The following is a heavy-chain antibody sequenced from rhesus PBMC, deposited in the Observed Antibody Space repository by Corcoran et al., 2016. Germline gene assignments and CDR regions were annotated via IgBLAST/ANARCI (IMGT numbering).Heavy chain of an antibody. Sequence: QVQLQESGPGLLTPSETLSLTCAVSGGSISGGSGWGWIRQPPGKGLGWIGSIYSRSGNHYYHPSLKRRVTISTDASKNQFALELRSVTAADTAVYYCARGIQRVQWGFYGLDSWGQGVVVTVSS. CDR1: GGSISGGSG. CDR2: IYSRSGNH. J-gene: IGHJ6*01. CDR3: ARGIQRVQWGFYGLDS. V-gene: IGHV4S7*01. D-gene: IGHD5-30*01.